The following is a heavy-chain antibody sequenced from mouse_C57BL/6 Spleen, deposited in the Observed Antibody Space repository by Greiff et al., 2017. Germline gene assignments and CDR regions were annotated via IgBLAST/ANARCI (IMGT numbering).Heavy chain of an antibody. CDR2: IYPGSGST. V-gene: IGHV1-55*01. D-gene: IGHD2-2*01. J-gene: IGHJ2*01. Sequence: QVQLQQPGAELVKPGASVKMSCKASGYTFTSYWITWVKQRPGQGLEWIGDIYPGSGSTNYNEKFKSKATLTVDTSSSTAYMQLSSLTSEDSAVYYCARGGYGNDGLYFDYWGQGTTLTVSS. CDR3: ARGGYGNDGLYFDY. CDR1: GYTFTSYW.